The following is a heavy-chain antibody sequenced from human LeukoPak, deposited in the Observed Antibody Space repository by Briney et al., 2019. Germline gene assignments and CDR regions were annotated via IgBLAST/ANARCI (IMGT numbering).Heavy chain of an antibody. CDR1: GFTFDDYT. CDR3: AKDGSSEDGYNPFDY. V-gene: IGHV3-43*01. D-gene: IGHD5-24*01. J-gene: IGHJ4*02. CDR2: ISWDGGST. Sequence: GGSLRLSCAASGFTFDDYTMHWVRQAPGKGLEWVSLISWDGGSTYYADSVKGRFTISRDNSKNSLYLQMNSLRTEDTALYYCAKDGSSEDGYNPFDYWGQGTLVTVSS.